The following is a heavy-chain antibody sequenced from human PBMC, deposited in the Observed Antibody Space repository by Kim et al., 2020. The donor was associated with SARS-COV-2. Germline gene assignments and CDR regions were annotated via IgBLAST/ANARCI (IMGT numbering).Heavy chain of an antibody. V-gene: IGHV4-4*07. J-gene: IGHJ6*01. D-gene: IGHD2-2*02. CDR3: ARDSGVPAVIPEYYYYYA. CDR2: IYTSERT. Sequence: SETLSLTCTVSGGSINSYYWSWIRQPAGKGLEWIGRIYTSERTNYNPSLKSRVTMSVDTSKNQLSLKLSSVTAADTAVYYCARDSGVPAVIPEYYYYYA. CDR1: GGSINSYY.